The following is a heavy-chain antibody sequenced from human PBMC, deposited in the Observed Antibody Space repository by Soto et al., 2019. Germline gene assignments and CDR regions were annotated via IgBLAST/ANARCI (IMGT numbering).Heavy chain of an antibody. CDR3: SRGGHIPVVPASFDF. Sequence: QAQLVQSGAEVKKPGASVKVSCKASENTFSSYYLHWVRQAPGQGLEWMGMIHPSGGGATYAQKFLGRVTMTRDKSTSTVSMELSSLRSEDTAIYYCSRGGHIPVVPASFDFWGQGTLVTVSS. D-gene: IGHD2-21*02. CDR2: IHPSGGGA. CDR1: ENTFSSYY. V-gene: IGHV1-46*03. J-gene: IGHJ4*02.